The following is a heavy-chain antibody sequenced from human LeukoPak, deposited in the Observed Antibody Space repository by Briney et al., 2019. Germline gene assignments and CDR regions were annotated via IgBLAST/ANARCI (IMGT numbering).Heavy chain of an antibody. CDR1: GDSISSSCYF. V-gene: IGHV4-39*01. CDR3: ARLRPEIY. D-gene: IGHD5-24*01. CDR2: IHYSGST. J-gene: IGHJ4*02. Sequence: SSETLSLTCTVSGDSISSSCYFWGWIRQPPGKGLEWIGSIHYSGSTYYNPSLKRRDTISVDTSKNHFSLKLSSVTAADTAVYYCARLRPEIYWGQGTLVSVSS.